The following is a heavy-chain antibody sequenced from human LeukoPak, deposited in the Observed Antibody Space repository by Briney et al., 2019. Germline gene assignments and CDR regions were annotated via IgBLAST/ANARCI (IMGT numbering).Heavy chain of an antibody. CDR3: AKRGVVIRVILVGFHKEAYYFDS. J-gene: IGHJ4*02. CDR1: EITLSNHG. CDR2: ISDSGGST. V-gene: IGHV3-23*01. Sequence: GGSLRLSCAVSEITLSNHGMSWVRQAPGKGLEWVARISDSGGSTNYADSVKGRFTISRDNPKNTLYLQMNILRAEDTAVYFCAKRGVVIRVILVGFHKEAYYFDSWGQGALVTVSS. D-gene: IGHD3-22*01.